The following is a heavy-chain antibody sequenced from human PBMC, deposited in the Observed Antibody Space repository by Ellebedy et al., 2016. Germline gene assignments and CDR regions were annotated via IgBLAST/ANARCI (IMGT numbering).Heavy chain of an antibody. CDR1: GFTFSDFA. Sequence: GGSLRLSCVASGFTFSDFAMSWVRQAPGKGLEWVSSISRTATYIYYADSVKGRFTISRDNSQNSVFLQMNSLRAEDTGVYYCARRVGFDRWGQGTLVTVSS. V-gene: IGHV3-21*04. CDR3: ARRVGFDR. CDR2: ISRTATYI. D-gene: IGHD1-26*01. J-gene: IGHJ4*02.